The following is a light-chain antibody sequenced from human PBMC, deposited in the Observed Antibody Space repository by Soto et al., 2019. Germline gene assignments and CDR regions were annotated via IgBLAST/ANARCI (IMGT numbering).Light chain of an antibody. Sequence: DIQMTQSPTTLSASVGDRVTITCRASQSISGWLAWYQQKPGKAPKLLIYDASSLQSGVPSRFSGSGSGTEFTLTISSLQPDDFATYYCQQYNSDWTFGQGTKVDNK. CDR2: DAS. CDR1: QSISGW. V-gene: IGKV1-5*01. J-gene: IGKJ1*01. CDR3: QQYNSDWT.